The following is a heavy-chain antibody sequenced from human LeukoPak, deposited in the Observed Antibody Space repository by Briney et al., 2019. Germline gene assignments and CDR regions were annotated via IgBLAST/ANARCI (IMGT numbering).Heavy chain of an antibody. CDR1: GYTFTSYD. J-gene: IGHJ5*02. Sequence: ASVKVSCKASGYTFTSYDINWVRQATGQGLEWMGWMNPNSGNTGYAQKFQGRVTITRNTSISTAYMELSSLRSEDTAVYHCARERHDSSGYYAWFDPWGQGTLVTVSS. CDR2: MNPNSGNT. V-gene: IGHV1-8*03. D-gene: IGHD3-22*01. CDR3: ARERHDSSGYYAWFDP.